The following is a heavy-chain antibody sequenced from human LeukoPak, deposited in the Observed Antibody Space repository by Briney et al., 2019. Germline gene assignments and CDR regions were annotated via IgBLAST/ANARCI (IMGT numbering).Heavy chain of an antibody. D-gene: IGHD3-16*02. CDR2: INPNSGGT. CDR1: GYTFTGYY. J-gene: IGHJ4*02. Sequence: ASVKVSCKASGYTFTGYYMHWVRQAPGQGLECMGWINPNSGGTNYAPKFKGRVTMTRDTSISTAYMELSRLTSDDTAVYYCARDQRSSYTYYFDDWGQGTLVTVSS. V-gene: IGHV1-2*02. CDR3: ARDQRSSYTYYFDD.